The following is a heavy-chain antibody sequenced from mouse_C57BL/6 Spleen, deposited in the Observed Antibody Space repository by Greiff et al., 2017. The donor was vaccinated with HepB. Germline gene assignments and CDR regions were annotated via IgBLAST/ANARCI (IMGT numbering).Heavy chain of an antibody. CDR1: GYSITSGYD. D-gene: IGHD1-1*01. V-gene: IGHV3-1*01. Sequence: EVQLVESGPGMVKPSQSLSLTCTVTGYSITSGYDWHWIRHFPGNKLEWMGYISYSGSTNYNPSLKSRISITHDTSKNHFFLKLNSVTTEDTATYYCARDGGSSPWFAYWGQGTLVTVSA. CDR3: ARDGGSSPWFAY. CDR2: ISYSGST. J-gene: IGHJ3*01.